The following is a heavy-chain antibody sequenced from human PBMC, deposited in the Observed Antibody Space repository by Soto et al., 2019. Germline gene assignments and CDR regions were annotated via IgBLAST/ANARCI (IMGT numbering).Heavy chain of an antibody. J-gene: IGHJ6*02. CDR1: GFTFGDYA. D-gene: IGHD3-10*01. CDR2: IRSKAYGGTT. CDR3: TRVADGSGSPYYYYGMDV. V-gene: IGHV3-49*04. Sequence: GGSLRLSCTASGFTFGDYAMSWVRQAPGKGLEWVGFIRSKAYGGTTEYAASVKGRFTISRDDSKSIAYLQMNSLKPEDTAVYYCTRVADGSGSPYYYYGMDVWGQGTTVTVSS.